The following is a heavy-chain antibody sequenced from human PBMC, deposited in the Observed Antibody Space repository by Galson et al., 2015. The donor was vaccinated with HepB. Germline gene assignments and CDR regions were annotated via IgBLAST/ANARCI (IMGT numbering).Heavy chain of an antibody. CDR1: GFTFSSYS. Sequence: SLRLSCAASGFTFSSYSMSWVRQAPGKGLKWVSYISNTASTIYYADSGQGRFTMSRDKANSSVDLQMNNLRAEDTAVYYCARVPRFLKWLNGDWFDPWGQGTLVTVSS. J-gene: IGHJ5*02. CDR3: ARVPRFLKWLNGDWFDP. CDR2: ISNTASTI. D-gene: IGHD3-3*01. V-gene: IGHV3-48*03.